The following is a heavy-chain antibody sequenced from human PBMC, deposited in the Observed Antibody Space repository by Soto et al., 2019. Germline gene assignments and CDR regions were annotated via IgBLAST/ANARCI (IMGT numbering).Heavy chain of an antibody. Sequence: QVQLVESGGGVVQPGRSLRLSCAASGFIFSNYVMYWVRQAPGKGLEWVAFMSYDGTTKYYADSVKGRFTISSDNSKNTLSLQMNSLRPEDTAVYYCAREVLWSRYFDYWGQGTLVTVSS. CDR1: GFIFSNYV. CDR3: AREVLWSRYFDY. V-gene: IGHV3-30-3*01. D-gene: IGHD3-10*01. CDR2: MSYDGTTK. J-gene: IGHJ4*02.